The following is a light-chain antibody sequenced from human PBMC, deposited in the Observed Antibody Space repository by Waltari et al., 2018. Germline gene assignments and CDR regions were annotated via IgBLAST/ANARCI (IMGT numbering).Light chain of an antibody. Sequence: QSALTQPPSASGSPGQSVTISCTGTSSDVGGNNFVSWYQQYPGQAPKVIIYEATKRPSGVPDRFSGSKSGNMASLTVSGLQAEDEADYYCSSYGNRNVVFGGGTKVTVL. CDR2: EAT. J-gene: IGLJ2*01. CDR1: SSDVGGNNF. V-gene: IGLV2-8*01. CDR3: SSYGNRNVV.